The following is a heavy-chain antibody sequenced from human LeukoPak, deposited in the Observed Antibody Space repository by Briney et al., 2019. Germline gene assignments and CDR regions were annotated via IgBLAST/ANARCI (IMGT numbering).Heavy chain of an antibody. CDR1: GFTFSNYG. J-gene: IGHJ4*02. Sequence: GGSLRLSCAASGFTFSNYGMSWVRQAPGKGLEWVSSIRSSGDSTYYADSVKGRFTISRDNSKNTLYLQMNSLRAEDTAVYYCARSGLSRFGFWGQGTLVTVSS. V-gene: IGHV3-23*01. CDR3: ARSGLSRFGF. D-gene: IGHD2/OR15-2a*01. CDR2: IRSSGDST.